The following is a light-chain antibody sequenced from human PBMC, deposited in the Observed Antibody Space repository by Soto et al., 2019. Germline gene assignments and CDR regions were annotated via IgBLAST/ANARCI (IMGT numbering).Light chain of an antibody. V-gene: IGLV1-40*01. Sequence: QSVLPQPPSVSGAPGQRVTISCTGSSSNIGAGYDVHWYQQLPGTAPKLLIYGNSNRPSGVPDRFSGSKSGTSASLAITGLQAEDEADYYCQSYDSSHVVFGGGTKLTVL. J-gene: IGLJ2*01. CDR2: GNS. CDR1: SSNIGAGYD. CDR3: QSYDSSHVV.